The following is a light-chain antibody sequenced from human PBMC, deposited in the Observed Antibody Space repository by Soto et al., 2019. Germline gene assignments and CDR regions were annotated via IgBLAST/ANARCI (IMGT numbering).Light chain of an antibody. CDR2: LGS. CDR1: QSLLHSDGYNY. Sequence: DIVMTQSPLSLPVTPGEPASISCRSSQSLLHSDGYNYLDWFLQRPGQSPQLLIYLGSSRASGVPDRFSGSGSGTDFTLKISRVEAEDVGVYYCMQSLTTPLTFCGGTKVDI. CDR3: MQSLTTPLT. J-gene: IGKJ4*01. V-gene: IGKV2-28*01.